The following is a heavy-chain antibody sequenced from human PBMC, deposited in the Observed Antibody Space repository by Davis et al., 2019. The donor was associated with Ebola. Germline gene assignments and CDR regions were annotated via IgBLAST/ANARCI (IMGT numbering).Heavy chain of an antibody. D-gene: IGHD2-15*01. CDR1: QFNFTGAW. CDR2: ISYDGSNK. Sequence: GESLKISCAGSQFNFTGAWMNWVRQAPGKGLEWVALISYDGSNKYYAESVKGRFTISRDSFKNLLYLQMNGLTTEDTALYYCARAETFGYCSGGSCRRFDYWGQGTLVTVSS. CDR3: ARAETFGYCSGGSCRRFDY. J-gene: IGHJ4*02. V-gene: IGHV3-30-3*01.